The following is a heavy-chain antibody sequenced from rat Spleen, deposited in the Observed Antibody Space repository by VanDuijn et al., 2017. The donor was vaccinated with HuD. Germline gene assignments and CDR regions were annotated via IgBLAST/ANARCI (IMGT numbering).Heavy chain of an antibody. CDR3: ARHEGISRYNYFDY. Sequence: EVQLVESDGGLVQPGRSLKLSCAASGFTFSDYAMAWVRQAPKKGLEWVATIIYDGSSTYYRDSVKGRFTISRDNAKSTLYLQMDSLRSEDTATYYCARHEGISRYNYFDYWGQGVMVTVSS. V-gene: IGHV5-17*01. CDR1: GFTFSDYA. CDR2: IIYDGSST. D-gene: IGHD1-5*01. J-gene: IGHJ2*01.